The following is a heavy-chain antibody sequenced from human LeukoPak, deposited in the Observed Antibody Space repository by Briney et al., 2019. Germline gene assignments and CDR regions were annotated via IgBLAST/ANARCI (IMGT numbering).Heavy chain of an antibody. V-gene: IGHV4-38-2*02. J-gene: IGHJ3*02. CDR1: GYSIRSGYY. Sequence: SETLSLTCTVSGYSIRSGYYWGWIRQPPGKGLEWIGSIFHSGSTNYNSSLKSRVTISVDTSKNQFSLKLSSVTAADTAVYYCARGYYYDSSGYPDAFDIWGQGTMVTVSS. CDR2: IFHSGST. CDR3: ARGYYYDSSGYPDAFDI. D-gene: IGHD3-22*01.